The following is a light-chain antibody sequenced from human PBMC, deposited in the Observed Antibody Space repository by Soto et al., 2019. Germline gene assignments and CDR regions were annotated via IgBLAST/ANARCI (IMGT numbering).Light chain of an antibody. CDR2: EVN. CDR3: SSYTTRNTWV. CDR1: SSDIGTYNY. Sequence: QSALTQPASVSASPGQSITISCTGTSSDIGTYNYVYWYQQHPGEAPKLMIFEVNNRPSWVSHRFSGSKSGNTASLTVSGLQEEDESDYFCSSYTTRNTWVFGGGTKVTVL. V-gene: IGLV2-14*01. J-gene: IGLJ3*02.